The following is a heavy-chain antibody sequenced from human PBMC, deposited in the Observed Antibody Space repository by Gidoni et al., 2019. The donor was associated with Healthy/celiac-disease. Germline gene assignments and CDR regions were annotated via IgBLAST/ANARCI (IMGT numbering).Heavy chain of an antibody. CDR2: IVVGSGNT. J-gene: IGHJ4*02. V-gene: IGHV1-58*02. D-gene: IGHD3-10*01. Sequence: QLVQSGPEVKKTGTSVTVSCKASGFTFTSSAMQWVRQARGQRLEWIGWIVVGSGNTNYAQKFQERVTITRDMSTSTAYMELSSLRSEDTAVYYCAAGVLWFGEFDYWGQGTLVTVSS. CDR3: AAGVLWFGEFDY. CDR1: GFTFTSSA.